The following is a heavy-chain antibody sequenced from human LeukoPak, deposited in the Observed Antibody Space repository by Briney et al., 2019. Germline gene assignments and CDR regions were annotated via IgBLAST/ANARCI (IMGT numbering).Heavy chain of an antibody. CDR3: ATVFQQRGYYYMDV. V-gene: IGHV4-4*02. CDR2: IYHSGST. J-gene: IGHJ6*03. CDR1: GGSISSSNW. D-gene: IGHD6-13*01. Sequence: SGTLSLTCAVSGGSISSSNWWSWVRQPPGKGLEWIGEIYHSGSTNYNPSLKSRVTISLDKSKNQFSLNLYSVTAADTGVYYCATVFQQRGYYYMDVWGKGTTVTVSS.